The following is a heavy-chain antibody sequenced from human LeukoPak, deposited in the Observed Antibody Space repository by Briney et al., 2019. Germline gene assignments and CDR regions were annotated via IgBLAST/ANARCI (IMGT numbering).Heavy chain of an antibody. D-gene: IGHD3-22*01. Sequence: GGSLRFSCAVSGFTFSSYAMSWVRQAPGKGLEWVSTISGSGGTTYYADSVKGRFTISRDNSKNTLYLQMNSLRAEDTAVYYCASGYYDSSGYFDYWGQGTLVTVSS. V-gene: IGHV3-23*01. CDR3: ASGYYDSSGYFDY. J-gene: IGHJ4*02. CDR1: GFTFSSYA. CDR2: ISGSGGTT.